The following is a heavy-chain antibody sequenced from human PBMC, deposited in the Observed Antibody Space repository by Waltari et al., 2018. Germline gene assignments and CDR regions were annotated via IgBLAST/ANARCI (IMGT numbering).Heavy chain of an antibody. J-gene: IGHJ6*02. CDR1: GYTLTELS. CDR2: FGPEDGET. V-gene: IGHV1-24*01. D-gene: IGHD1-26*01. Sequence: QVQLVQSGAEVKKPGASVKVSCKVSGYTLTELSMHWVRQAPGKGLEWMGGFGPEDGETIYEQKFQGRGTMTEDTSTDTAYMELSSLRSEDTAVYYCGVGANYAASMDVWGQGTTVTVSS. CDR3: GVGANYAASMDV.